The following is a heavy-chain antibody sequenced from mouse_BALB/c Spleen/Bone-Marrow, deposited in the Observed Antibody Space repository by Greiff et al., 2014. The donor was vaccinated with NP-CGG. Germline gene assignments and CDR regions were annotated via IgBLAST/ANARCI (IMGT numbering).Heavy chain of an antibody. V-gene: IGHV5-17*02. CDR2: ISSGSSTI. D-gene: IGHD1-1*01. CDR1: GFTFSSFG. Sequence: EVKLMESGGGLVQSGGSRKLSCAASGFTFSSFGMHWVRQAPEKGLEWVAYISSGSSTIYYADTVKGRFTISRDNPKNTLFLQMTSLRSEDTAMYYCARLRRYYGYFDYWGQGTTLTVSS. J-gene: IGHJ2*01. CDR3: ARLRRYYGYFDY.